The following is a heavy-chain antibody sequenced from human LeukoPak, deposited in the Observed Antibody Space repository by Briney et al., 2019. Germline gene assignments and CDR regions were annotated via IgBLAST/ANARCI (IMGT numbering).Heavy chain of an antibody. Sequence: GGSLRLSCAASGFTFSYYWMSWVRQAPGKGLEWVANLKEDGSENYSVDSVKGRFTISRDNAKNSLYLQMNSLRAEDTAVYYCARATSLVRFDYWGQGTLVTVSS. CDR3: ARATSLVRFDY. D-gene: IGHD6-13*01. CDR2: LKEDGSEN. CDR1: GFTFSYYW. V-gene: IGHV3-7*01. J-gene: IGHJ4*02.